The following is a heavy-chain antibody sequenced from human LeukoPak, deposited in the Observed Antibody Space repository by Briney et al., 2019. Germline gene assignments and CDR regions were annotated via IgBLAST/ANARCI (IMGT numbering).Heavy chain of an antibody. D-gene: IGHD4-23*01. CDR2: ISSSGGDK. J-gene: IGHJ4*02. CDR1: GFTFSSYA. CDR3: AKKNSGLHPFDY. V-gene: IGHV3-23*01. Sequence: GGSLRLSCAASGFTFSSYAMSWVRQAPGKGLEWVSGISSSGGDKPYADSVKGRFTISRDNSKNMLYLQMNSLRAEDTAIYYCAKKNSGLHPFDYWGQGTLVTVS.